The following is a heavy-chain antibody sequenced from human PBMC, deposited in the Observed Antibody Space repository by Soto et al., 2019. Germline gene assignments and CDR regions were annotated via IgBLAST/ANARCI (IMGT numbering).Heavy chain of an antibody. CDR2: IYYSGST. CDR1: GGSISSSSYY. V-gene: IGHV4-39*07. D-gene: IGHD2-15*01. Sequence: SETLSLTCTVSGGSISSSSYYWGWIRQPPGKGLEWIGSIYYSGSTYYNPSLKSRVTISVDTSKNQFSLKLSSVTAADTAVYHCARDRIPDSWDYFDYWGQGTLVTVSS. J-gene: IGHJ4*02. CDR3: ARDRIPDSWDYFDY.